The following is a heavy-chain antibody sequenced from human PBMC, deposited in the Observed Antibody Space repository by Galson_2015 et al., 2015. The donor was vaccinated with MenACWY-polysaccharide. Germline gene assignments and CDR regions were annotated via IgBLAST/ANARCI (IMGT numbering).Heavy chain of an antibody. CDR1: GFTFSSYA. D-gene: IGHD2-2*01. CDR3: ARGRGGYQLLPDNWFDP. Sequence: SLRLSCAASGFTFSSYAMHWVRQAPGKGLEWVAVISYDGSNKYYADSVKGRFTISRDNSKNTLYLQMNSLRAEDTAVYYCARGRGGYQLLPDNWFDPWGQGTLVTVSS. CDR2: ISYDGSNK. V-gene: IGHV3-30-3*01. J-gene: IGHJ5*02.